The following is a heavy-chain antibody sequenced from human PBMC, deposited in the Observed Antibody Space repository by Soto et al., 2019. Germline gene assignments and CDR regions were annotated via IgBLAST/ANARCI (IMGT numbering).Heavy chain of an antibody. J-gene: IGHJ4*02. CDR3: ASSSPSNWYYDFDD. CDR1: GGSISSYY. D-gene: IGHD6-13*01. Sequence: QVQLQESGPGLVKPSETLSLTCTVSGGSISSYYWSWIRQPPGKGLEWIGYSYYSGSTNYNPSLRSRVIISVDTSKNQFSLKLSSVTAADTAVYYCASSSPSNWYYDFDDWGQGALVTVSS. CDR2: SYYSGST. V-gene: IGHV4-59*08.